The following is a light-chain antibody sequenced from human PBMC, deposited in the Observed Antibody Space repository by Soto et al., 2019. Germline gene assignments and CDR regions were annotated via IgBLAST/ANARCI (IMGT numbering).Light chain of an antibody. V-gene: IGKV3-15*01. Sequence: DRVMTQSPATLSVSPGERAALSCRASQSIQSDLAWYQQKPGQGPRLLIYGASTRATGIPVRFSGSGSGTEFTLTISRLQSEDFALYFCQQYNNWPWTFGQGTKVDIK. CDR2: GAS. J-gene: IGKJ1*01. CDR1: QSIQSD. CDR3: QQYNNWPWT.